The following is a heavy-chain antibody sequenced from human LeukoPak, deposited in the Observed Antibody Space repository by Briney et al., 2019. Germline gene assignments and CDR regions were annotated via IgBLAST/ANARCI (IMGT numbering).Heavy chain of an antibody. CDR2: FSGTSTN. CDR1: GFTFSSYA. J-gene: IGHJ4*02. D-gene: IGHD5-18*01. V-gene: IGHV3-23*01. CDR3: TRDSSYGYDF. Sequence: GGSLRLSCAASGFTFSSYAMSWVRQAPGKGLEWVSTFSGTSTNSYADAVKGRVTISRDNSKNTLYLQMNSLRAEDTAVYYCTRDSSYGYDFWGQGTLVTVSS.